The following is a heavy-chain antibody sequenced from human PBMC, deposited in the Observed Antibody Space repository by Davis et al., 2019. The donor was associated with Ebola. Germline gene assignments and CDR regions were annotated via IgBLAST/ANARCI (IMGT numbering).Heavy chain of an antibody. CDR3: ARDLGTVTTSWFDP. CDR1: GYTFTSYG. D-gene: IGHD4-17*01. V-gene: IGHV1-18*01. J-gene: IGHJ5*02. Sequence: ASVKVSCKASGYTFTSYGISWVRQAPGQGLEWMGWISAYNGNTNYAQKLQGRVTMTTDTSTSTAYMELRSLRSDDTAVYYCARDLGTVTTSWFDPWGQGILVTVSS. CDR2: ISAYNGNT.